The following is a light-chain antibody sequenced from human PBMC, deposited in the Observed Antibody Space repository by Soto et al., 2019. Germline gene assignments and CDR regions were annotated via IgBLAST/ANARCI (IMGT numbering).Light chain of an antibody. Sequence: QSALTQPASVSGSPGQSITISCTGTSSDVESYNLVSWYQQHPGKAPKVMIYDVSKRPSGVPDRFSGSKYGNTASLTLSGLQAEDEADYYCCSYAGSYTFYVFGTGTQLTVL. CDR3: CSYAGSYTFYV. J-gene: IGLJ1*01. CDR1: SSDVESYNL. V-gene: IGLV2-11*01. CDR2: DVS.